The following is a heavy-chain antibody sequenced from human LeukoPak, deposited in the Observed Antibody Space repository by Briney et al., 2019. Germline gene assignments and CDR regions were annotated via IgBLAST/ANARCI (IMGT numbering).Heavy chain of an antibody. CDR1: GGSISSSSYY. D-gene: IGHD3-10*01. Sequence: PSETLSLTCTVSGGSISSSSYYWGWIRQPPGKGLEWIGSIYYSGSTYYNPSLKSRVTISVDTSKNQFSLKLSSVTAADTAVYYCVRGRTSDYYDSGTYFAWKTVEAFDIWGQGTMVTVS. CDR2: IYYSGST. V-gene: IGHV4-39*07. J-gene: IGHJ3*02. CDR3: VRGRTSDYYDSGTYFAWKTVEAFDI.